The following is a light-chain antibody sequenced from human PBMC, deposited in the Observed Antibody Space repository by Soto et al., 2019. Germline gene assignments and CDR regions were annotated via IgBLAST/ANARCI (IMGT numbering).Light chain of an antibody. J-gene: IGKJ1*01. CDR2: EAS. CDR3: QHYNGYWT. CDR1: QSISGS. V-gene: IGKV1-5*03. Sequence: DIQMTQSPSTLSASVGDRVTITCRASQSISGSLAWYQQKPGKAPKLLIYEASNLKSGVPSRFSGRGSGTEYALTISSLQPDDSASYYCQHYNGYWTFGQGTRVEFK.